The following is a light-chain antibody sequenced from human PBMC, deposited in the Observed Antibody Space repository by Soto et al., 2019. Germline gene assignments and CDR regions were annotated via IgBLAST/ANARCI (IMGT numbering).Light chain of an antibody. CDR1: QSISSW. V-gene: IGKV1-5*03. CDR2: KAS. CDR3: QQNNSYPWT. J-gene: IGKJ1*01. Sequence: DIQMTQSPSTLSASVGDRVTITCRASQSISSWLAWYQQKPGKAPKLLIYKASSVESGVPPRFSGSGSGTDFTLTISSLQPDYFATYYWQQNNSYPWTFGQGTKVEIK.